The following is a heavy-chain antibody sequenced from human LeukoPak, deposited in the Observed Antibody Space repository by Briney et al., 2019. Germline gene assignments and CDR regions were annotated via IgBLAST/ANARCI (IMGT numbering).Heavy chain of an antibody. J-gene: IGHJ4*02. V-gene: IGHV3-11*05. CDR1: GFTFSDYY. CDR3: ARDHDPYSSSLSYFDY. D-gene: IGHD6-13*01. Sequence: GGSLRLSCAASGFTFSDYYMSWIRQAPGKGLEWVSYISSSSSYTNYADSVKDRFTISRDNAKNSLYLQMNSLRAEDTAVYYCARDHDPYSSSLSYFDYWGQGTLVTVSS. CDR2: ISSSSSYT.